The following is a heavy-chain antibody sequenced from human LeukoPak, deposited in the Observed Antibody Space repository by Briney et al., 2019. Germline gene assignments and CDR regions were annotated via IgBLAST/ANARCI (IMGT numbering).Heavy chain of an antibody. V-gene: IGHV4-39*07. Sequence: SETLSLTCTVSGGSISSSSYYWGWIRQPPGKGLEWIGSIYYSGSTYYNPSLKSRVTISVDTSKNQFSLKLSSVTAADTAVYYCARGGPTLNWYFDLWGRGTLVTVSS. D-gene: IGHD3-16*01. CDR2: IYYSGST. CDR3: ARGGPTLNWYFDL. J-gene: IGHJ2*01. CDR1: GGSISSSSYY.